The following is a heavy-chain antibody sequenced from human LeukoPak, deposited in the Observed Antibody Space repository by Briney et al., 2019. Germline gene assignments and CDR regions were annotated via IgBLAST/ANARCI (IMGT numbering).Heavy chain of an antibody. Sequence: GGSLRLSCAASDFTVNNYNIHWVRQAPGKGLDWVAFTHRDGSGDSYADSVRGRFAISRDRSKNTLYLQMNSLRAEDTAVYYCAKDKGGLWNYFDYWGQGTLVTVSS. J-gene: IGHJ4*02. V-gene: IGHV3-30*02. CDR2: THRDGSGD. D-gene: IGHD2-21*01. CDR1: DFTVNNYN. CDR3: AKDKGGLWNYFDY.